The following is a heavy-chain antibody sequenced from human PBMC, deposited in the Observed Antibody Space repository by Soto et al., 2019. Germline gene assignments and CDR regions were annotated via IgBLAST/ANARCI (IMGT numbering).Heavy chain of an antibody. CDR3: ARRQFFSFDS. J-gene: IGHJ4*02. CDR2: IAGNGGIL. Sequence: LRLSCVAPGFTFSNYVMSWVRQAPGKGLECVAAIAGNGGILYYTDSVKGRFSISRDNSKNTLHLQMNSLRAEDTAVYYCARRQFFSFDSWGQGILVTVSS. D-gene: IGHD6-19*01. CDR1: GFTFSNYV. V-gene: IGHV3-23*01.